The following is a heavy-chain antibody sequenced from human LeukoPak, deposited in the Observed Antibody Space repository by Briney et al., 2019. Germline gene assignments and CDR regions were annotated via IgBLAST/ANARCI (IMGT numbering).Heavy chain of an antibody. J-gene: IGHJ5*01. CDR3: AKPISGGLAVTADWFHP. Sequence: GGSLRLSCTASGFAFSVYAMSWLRQPPGKGLEWVSTINANSGTTSYAASVRGRFTISRDNSKNTLYLQLNPLRADDTATYYCAKPISGGLAVTADWFHPWGQGTLVVVSS. V-gene: IGHV3-23*01. D-gene: IGHD6-19*01. CDR2: INANSGTT. CDR1: GFAFSVYA.